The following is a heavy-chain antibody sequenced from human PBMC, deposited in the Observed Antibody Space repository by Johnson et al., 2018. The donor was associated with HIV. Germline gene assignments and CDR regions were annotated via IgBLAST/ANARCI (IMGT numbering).Heavy chain of an antibody. CDR1: GFTFSSYG. CDR3: AKVDVATVAGGVALDI. D-gene: IGHD2-2*03. CDR2: IRYDGSNK. Sequence: QVQLVESGGGVVQPGGSLRLSCAASGFTFSSYGMHWVHQAPGKGLEWVAFIRYDGSNKYYSDSVKGRFTISRDNSKSTLYLQMNSLGVDDTAVYYCAKVDVATVAGGVALDIWGPGTMVIVSA. V-gene: IGHV3-30*02. J-gene: IGHJ3*02.